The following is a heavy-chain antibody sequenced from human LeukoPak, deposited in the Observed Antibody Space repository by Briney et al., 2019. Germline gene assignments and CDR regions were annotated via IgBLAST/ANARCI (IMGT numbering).Heavy chain of an antibody. CDR1: GGSISSSNW. CDR2: ICHSGST. D-gene: IGHD6-19*01. CDR3: ARDPYARVSDRYRRAFDL. J-gene: IGHJ3*01. V-gene: IGHV4-4*02. Sequence: SETLSLTCAVSGGSISSSNWWSWVRQPPGKGLEWIGEICHSGSTNYNPSLRSRVTISVDKSKNQFSLQLSSVTAADTAVYYCARDPYARVSDRYRRAFDLWGQGTMVTVSS.